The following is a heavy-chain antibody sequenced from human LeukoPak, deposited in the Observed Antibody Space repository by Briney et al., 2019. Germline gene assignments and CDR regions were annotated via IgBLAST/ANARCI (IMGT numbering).Heavy chain of an antibody. CDR2: INTDGTVT. CDR3: ARAPSEIGGYYPEYFRH. V-gene: IGHV3-74*01. Sequence: GGSLRLSCAASGFTFSKYWMLWVRQAPGKGLESVSRINTDGTVTTYADSVKGRFTISRDNAKNTVSLQMSSLRAEDTGVYYCARAPSEIGGYYPEYFRHWGQGTLVTVSS. J-gene: IGHJ1*01. D-gene: IGHD3-22*01. CDR1: GFTFSKYW.